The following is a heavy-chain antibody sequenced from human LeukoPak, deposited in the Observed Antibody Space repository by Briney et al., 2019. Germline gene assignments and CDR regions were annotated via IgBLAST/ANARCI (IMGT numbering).Heavy chain of an antibody. CDR1: GFTFSSYAM. CDR2: IYHSGST. CDR3: ARSMTTPYYYFDY. V-gene: IGHV4-4*02. D-gene: IGHD4-17*01. Sequence: PGGSLRLSCAASGFTFSSYAMSWVRQPPGKGLEWIGEIYHSGSTNYNPSLKSRVTISVDKSKNQFSLKLSSVTAADTAVYYCARSMTTPYYYFDYWGQGTLVTVSS. J-gene: IGHJ4*02.